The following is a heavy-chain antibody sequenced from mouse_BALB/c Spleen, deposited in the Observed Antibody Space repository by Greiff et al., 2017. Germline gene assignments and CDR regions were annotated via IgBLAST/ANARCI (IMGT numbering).Heavy chain of an antibody. V-gene: IGHV5-6-5*01. D-gene: IGHD2-10*02. CDR1: GFTFSSYA. J-gene: IGHJ2*01. CDR2: ISSGGST. Sequence: EVQRVESGGGLVKPGGSLKLSCAASGFTFSSYAMSWVRQTPEKRLEWVASISSGGSTYYPDSVKGRFTISRDNARNILYLQMSSLRSEDTAMYYCARGVWYFDYWGQGTTLTVSS. CDR3: ARGVWYFDY.